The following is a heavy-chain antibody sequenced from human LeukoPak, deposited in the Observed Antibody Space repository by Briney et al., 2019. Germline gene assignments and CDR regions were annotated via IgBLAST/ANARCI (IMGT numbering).Heavy chain of an antibody. J-gene: IGHJ6*03. CDR2: IIPIFGTA. Sequence: ASVKVSCKASGGTFSSYAISWVRQAPGQGLEWMGGIIPIFGTANYAQKFQGRVTITTDESTSTAYMELSSLRSEDAAVYYCASPRGGGDSSGYYYYYMDVWGKGTTVTVSS. CDR1: GGTFSSYA. D-gene: IGHD3-22*01. V-gene: IGHV1-69*05. CDR3: ASPRGGGDSSGYYYYYMDV.